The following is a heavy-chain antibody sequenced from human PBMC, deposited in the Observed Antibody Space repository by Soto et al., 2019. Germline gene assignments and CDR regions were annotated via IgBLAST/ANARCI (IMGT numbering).Heavy chain of an antibody. CDR3: TRGQGNH. CDR2: MNPFSGNA. Sequence: QVQLVQSGAEVKKPGASVRVSCKASGYTFTSYDIYWVRQATGQGLEWMGWMNPFSGNAVYTQKFQDRVNMTRDTSITTAYMEMSGLRSEDTAVYYCTRGQGNHWGQGSLVTVSS. J-gene: IGHJ4*02. V-gene: IGHV1-8*01. CDR1: GYTFTSYD.